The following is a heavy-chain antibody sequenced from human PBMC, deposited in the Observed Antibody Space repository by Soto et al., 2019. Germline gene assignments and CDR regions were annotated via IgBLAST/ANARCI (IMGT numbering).Heavy chain of an antibody. CDR2: IDPSDSYT. CDR3: ARHNVFGYSYGLSVQEGDAFDI. D-gene: IGHD5-18*01. Sequence: EVQLVQSGAEVKKPGESLRISCKGSGYSFTSYWISWVRQMPGKGLEWMGRIDPSDSYTNYSPSFQGHVTISADKSISTAYLQWSSLKASDTAMYYCARHNVFGYSYGLSVQEGDAFDIWGQGTMVTVSS. CDR1: GYSFTSYW. J-gene: IGHJ3*02. V-gene: IGHV5-10-1*03.